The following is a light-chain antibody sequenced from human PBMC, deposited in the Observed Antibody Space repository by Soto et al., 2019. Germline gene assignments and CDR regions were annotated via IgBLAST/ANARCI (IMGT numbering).Light chain of an antibody. V-gene: IGLV2-23*02. CDR3: CSYVGGSTWV. J-gene: IGLJ3*02. Sequence: QSALTQPASVSGSPGQSITISCTGASSDVGSYNLVSWYQQHPGKAPKLMICDVSKRPSGVSNRFSGTKSGSTASLTISGLQAEDEAHYYCCSYVGGSTWVFGGGTKLTVL. CDR1: SSDVGSYNL. CDR2: DVS.